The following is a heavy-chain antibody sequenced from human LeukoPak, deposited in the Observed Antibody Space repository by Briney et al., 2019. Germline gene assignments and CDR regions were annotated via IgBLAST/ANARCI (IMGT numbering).Heavy chain of an antibody. CDR1: GGSFSGYY. D-gene: IGHD4-23*01. Sequence: SETLSLTCAVYGGSFSGYYWSWIRQPPGKGLEWIGEINHSGSTNYNPSLKSRVTISVDTSKNQSSLKLSSVTAADTAVYYCARGGYGGNSTLRYFDYWGQGTLVTVSS. J-gene: IGHJ4*02. CDR3: ARGGYGGNSTLRYFDY. CDR2: INHSGST. V-gene: IGHV4-34*01.